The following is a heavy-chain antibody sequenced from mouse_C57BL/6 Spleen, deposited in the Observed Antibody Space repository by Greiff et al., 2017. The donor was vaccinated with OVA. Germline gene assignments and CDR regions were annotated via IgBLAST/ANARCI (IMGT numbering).Heavy chain of an antibody. D-gene: IGHD2-4*01. CDR3: ARVYYDYDERYFDV. V-gene: IGHV5-4*03. J-gene: IGHJ1*03. Sequence: DVKLVESGGGIVKPGGCLKLSCADSGFTFSSYAMSWVRQTPEKRLEWVATISDGGSYTYYPDNVKGRFTISRDNAKNNLYLQMSHLKSEDTAMYYCARVYYDYDERYFDVWGTGTTVTVSS. CDR1: GFTFSSYA. CDR2: ISDGGSYT.